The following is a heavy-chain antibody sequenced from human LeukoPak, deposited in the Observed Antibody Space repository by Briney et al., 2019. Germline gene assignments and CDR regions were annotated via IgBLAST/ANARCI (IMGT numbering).Heavy chain of an antibody. CDR3: AREQGTGTTSDLLDY. Sequence: GGSLRLSCGASGFTFSSYAMHWVRQAPGKGLEWVAVISYDGSNKYYADSVKGRFTISRDNSKNTLYLQMNSLRAEDTAVYYCAREQGTGTTSDLLDYWGQGTLVTVSS. CDR1: GFTFSSYA. J-gene: IGHJ4*02. CDR2: ISYDGSNK. V-gene: IGHV3-30*04. D-gene: IGHD1-1*01.